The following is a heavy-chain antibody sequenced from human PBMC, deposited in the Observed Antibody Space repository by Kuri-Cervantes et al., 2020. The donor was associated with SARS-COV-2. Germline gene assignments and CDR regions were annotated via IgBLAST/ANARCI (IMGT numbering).Heavy chain of an antibody. V-gene: IGHV3-21*01. CDR2: ISSSSSYI. CDR3: ARGREANQLPPGY. D-gene: IGHD2-2*01. J-gene: IGHJ4*02. Sequence: GGSLRLSCAASGFTFSSYEMNWVRQAPGKGLEWVSSISSSSSYIYYADSVKGRFTISRDNAKNSLYLQMNSLRAEDTAVYYCARGREANQLPPGYWGQGTLVTVSS. CDR1: GFTFSSYE.